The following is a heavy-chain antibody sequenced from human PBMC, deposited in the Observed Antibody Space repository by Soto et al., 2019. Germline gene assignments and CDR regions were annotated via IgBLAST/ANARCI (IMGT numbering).Heavy chain of an antibody. Sequence: EVQLVESGGGLVQPGGSLRLSCAASGFTFSLYSMSWVRQAPGKGLEWVSYISRSSTGIHYADSVKGRFTISRDDVTNLMHLQMNSLRDGDTALYYCARAVTWGLDVWGQGTTVSISS. V-gene: IGHV3-48*02. J-gene: IGHJ6*01. D-gene: IGHD3-10*01. CDR2: ISRSSTGI. CDR3: ARAVTWGLDV. CDR1: GFTFSLYS.